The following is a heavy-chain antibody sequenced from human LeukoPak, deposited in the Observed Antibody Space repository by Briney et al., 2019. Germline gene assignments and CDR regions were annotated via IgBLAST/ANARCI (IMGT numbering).Heavy chain of an antibody. CDR3: ARYQVAIDY. CDR1: GFTFSNYW. CDR2: INKDGSEK. D-gene: IGHD2-2*01. J-gene: IGHJ4*02. V-gene: IGHV3-7*03. Sequence: GGSLRLSCAASGFTFSNYWMTWVRQAPGKGLEWVANINKDGSEKNYVDSVKGRFTISRDNAKNSLYLQINSLRTDDTAVYYCARYQVAIDYWGQGTLVTVSA.